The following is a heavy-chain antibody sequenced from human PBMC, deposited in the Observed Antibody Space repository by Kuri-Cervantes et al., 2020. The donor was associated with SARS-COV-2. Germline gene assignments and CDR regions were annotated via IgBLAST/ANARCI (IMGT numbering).Heavy chain of an antibody. CDR1: GFTFDDYA. CDR2: INWNGGST. D-gene: IGHD6-25*01. V-gene: IGHV3-20*04. Sequence: ETLSLTCAASGFTFDDYAMHWVRQAPGKGLEWVSGINWNGGSTGYTDSVKGRFTISRDNAKNSLYLQMNSLRAEDTALYYCARDRSQSSENAFDIWGQGTMVTVSS. J-gene: IGHJ3*02. CDR3: ARDRSQSSENAFDI.